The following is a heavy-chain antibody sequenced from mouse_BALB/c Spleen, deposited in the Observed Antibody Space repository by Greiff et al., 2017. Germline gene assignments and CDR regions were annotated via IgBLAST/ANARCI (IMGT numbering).Heavy chain of an antibody. D-gene: IGHD2-1*01. J-gene: IGHJ2*01. Sequence: QVQLQQSGAELVRPGTSVKISCKASGYTFTNYWLGWVKQRPGHGLEWIGDIYPGGGYTNYNEKFKGKATLTADTSSSTAYMQLSSLTSEDSAVYYCARYGKRNYFDYWGQGTTLTVSS. CDR2: IYPGGGYT. CDR1: GYTFTNYW. CDR3: ARYGKRNYFDY. V-gene: IGHV1-63*02.